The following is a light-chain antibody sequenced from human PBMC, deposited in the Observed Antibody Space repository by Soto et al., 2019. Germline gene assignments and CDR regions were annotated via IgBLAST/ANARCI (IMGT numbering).Light chain of an antibody. V-gene: IGLV2-14*03. J-gene: IGLJ2*01. CDR3: SSYSSSTTHVV. Sequence: QSALTQPASVSGSPGRSVTISCTGTSTDVGDFNYVSWYQHLPGRAPKLIIYDVTNRPSGISYRFSASKSGRTASLTISGLQAEDGADYYCSSYSSSTTHVVFGGGTKLTVL. CDR1: STDVGDFNY. CDR2: DVT.